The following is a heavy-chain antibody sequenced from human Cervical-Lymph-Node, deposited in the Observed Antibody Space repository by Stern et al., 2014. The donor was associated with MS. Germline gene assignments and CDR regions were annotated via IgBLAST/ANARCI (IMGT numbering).Heavy chain of an antibody. CDR1: GYSFILYW. V-gene: IGHV5-51*01. CDR2: IYPGDSDT. CDR3: AALVRGSYFY. D-gene: IGHD1-26*01. Sequence: VQLVESGAEMKQPGASLKISCKGSGYSFILYWIGWVRQVPGKGLEGMGIIYPGDSDTRYSPAFEGHVTISADKSISTAYLQWSSLKASDTAMYYCAALVRGSYFYWGQGTLVTVSS. J-gene: IGHJ4*02.